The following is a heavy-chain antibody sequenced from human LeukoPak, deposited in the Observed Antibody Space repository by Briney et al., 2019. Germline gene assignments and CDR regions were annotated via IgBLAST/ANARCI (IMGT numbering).Heavy chain of an antibody. CDR3: ARAVVLWFGELSTFDY. Sequence: SQTLSLTCTVSGGSISSGGYYWSWIRQPPGKGLEWIGYIYHSGSTYYNPSLKSRVTISVDTSKNQFSLKLSSVTAADTAVYYCARAVVLWFGELSTFDYWGQGTLVTVSS. D-gene: IGHD3-10*01. CDR1: GGSISSGGYY. J-gene: IGHJ4*02. CDR2: IYHSGST. V-gene: IGHV4-30-2*01.